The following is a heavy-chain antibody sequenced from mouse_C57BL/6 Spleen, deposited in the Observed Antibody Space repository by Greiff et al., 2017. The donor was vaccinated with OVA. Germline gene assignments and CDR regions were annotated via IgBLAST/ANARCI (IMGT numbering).Heavy chain of an antibody. V-gene: IGHV1-22*01. CDR1: GYTFTDYN. CDR2: INPNNGGT. Sequence: VQLQQSGPELVKPGASVKMSCKASGYTFTDYNMHWVKQSHGKSLEWIGYINPNNGGTSYNQKFKGKATLTVNKSYSTAYMEFRSLTSGDSEVYYSARQTANYFDYWGQGTTLTVSS. J-gene: IGHJ2*01. D-gene: IGHD6-1*02. CDR3: ARQTANYFDY.